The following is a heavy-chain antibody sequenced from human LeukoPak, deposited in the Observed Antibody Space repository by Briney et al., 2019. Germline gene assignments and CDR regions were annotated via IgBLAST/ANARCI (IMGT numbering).Heavy chain of an antibody. CDR2: IYHSGST. Sequence: SETLSLTCTVSGGSISSGGYYWSWIRQPPGKGLEWIGYIYHSGSTYYNPSLKSRVTISVDTSKNQFSLKLSSVTAADTAVYYCARDGGLEMAAPHAFDIWGQGTMVTVSS. V-gene: IGHV4-30-2*01. CDR1: GGSISSGGYY. J-gene: IGHJ3*02. D-gene: IGHD5-24*01. CDR3: ARDGGLEMAAPHAFDI.